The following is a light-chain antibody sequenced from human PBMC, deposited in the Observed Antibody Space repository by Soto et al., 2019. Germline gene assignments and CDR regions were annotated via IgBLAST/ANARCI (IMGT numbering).Light chain of an antibody. Sequence: DIQMTQSPSTLSASVGDRVTITCRASQSLNNRLAWYQQKSGKAPKLLIYDASSLESGVPPRFTGSGSGTEFTLAINSLQPDDFATYYCQQYNNSFYTFGPGTKVEI. CDR2: DAS. J-gene: IGKJ2*01. V-gene: IGKV1-5*01. CDR3: QQYNNSFYT. CDR1: QSLNNR.